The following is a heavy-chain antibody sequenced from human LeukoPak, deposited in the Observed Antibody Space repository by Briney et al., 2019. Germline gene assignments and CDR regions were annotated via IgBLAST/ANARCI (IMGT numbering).Heavy chain of an antibody. Sequence: GASVKVSCKVSGYTLTELSMHWVRQAPGKGLEWMGGFDPEDGETIYAQEFQGRVTMTEDTSSDTAYMELSSLRSEDTAVYYCATSPSGYLAFDYWGQGTLVTVSS. CDR1: GYTLTELS. D-gene: IGHD3-3*01. CDR2: FDPEDGET. J-gene: IGHJ4*02. CDR3: ATSPSGYLAFDY. V-gene: IGHV1-24*01.